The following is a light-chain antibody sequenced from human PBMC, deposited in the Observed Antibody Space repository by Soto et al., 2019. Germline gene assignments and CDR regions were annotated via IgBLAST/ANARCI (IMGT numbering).Light chain of an antibody. J-gene: IGKJ4*01. CDR2: GAS. CDR1: QSVGSN. Sequence: VLTQSPATLSVSPGAGATLSCRASQSVGSNLAWYQQKPGQTPRALIYGASTRAIGIPARFSGSGFGTEFTLTISSLQSEDFVVYYCQQYSNWPLLSFGGGTKVDIK. CDR3: QQYSNWPLLS. V-gene: IGKV3-15*01.